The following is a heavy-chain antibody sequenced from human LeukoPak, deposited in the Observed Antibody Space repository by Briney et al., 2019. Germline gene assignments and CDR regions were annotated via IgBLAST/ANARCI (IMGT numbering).Heavy chain of an antibody. Sequence: GGSLRLSCAASGFTVSSNYINWVRQAPGKGLVWVSRINPDGSTTYYADSVKGRITISRDNAKNTLYLQMNSLRAEDTAVYYCVRGVADSYGQFDNWGQGTLVIVSS. CDR2: INPDGSTT. J-gene: IGHJ4*02. V-gene: IGHV3-74*01. D-gene: IGHD3-10*01. CDR1: GFTVSSNY. CDR3: VRGVADSYGQFDN.